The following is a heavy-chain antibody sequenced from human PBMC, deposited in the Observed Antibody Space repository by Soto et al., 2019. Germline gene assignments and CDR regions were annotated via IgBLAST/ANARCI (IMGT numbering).Heavy chain of an antibody. D-gene: IGHD1-1*01. V-gene: IGHV3-23*01. CDR1: GFIFSNYA. J-gene: IGHJ4*02. CDR3: TKGGIPRRYNIPKVDFDY. CDR2: LSAIGATT. Sequence: EVHLLESGGDLVQRGGSLRLSCAASGFIFSNYAMSWVRQAPGKGLEWVSALSAIGATTYYPDSVKGRFTVSRDNSKDTLYLQMNSLRAEDTAVYYCTKGGIPRRYNIPKVDFDYWGQGSLVTVSS.